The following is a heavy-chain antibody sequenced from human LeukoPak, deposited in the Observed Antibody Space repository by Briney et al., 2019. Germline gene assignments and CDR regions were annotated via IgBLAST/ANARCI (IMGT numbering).Heavy chain of an antibody. CDR1: GGSISSGDYY. J-gene: IGHJ6*03. Sequence: SQTLSLTCTVSGGSISSGDYYWSWIRQPPGKGLEWIGEINHSGSTNYNPSLKSRVTISVDTSKNQFSLKLSSVTAADTAVYYCARAGDTLLWFGELYGYYYYYMDVWGKGTTVTVSS. D-gene: IGHD3-10*01. CDR2: INHSGST. V-gene: IGHV4-30-4*08. CDR3: ARAGDTLLWFGELYGYYYYYMDV.